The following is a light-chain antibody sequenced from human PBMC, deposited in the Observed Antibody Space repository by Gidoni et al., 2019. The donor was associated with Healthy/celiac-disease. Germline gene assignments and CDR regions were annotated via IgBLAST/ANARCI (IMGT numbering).Light chain of an antibody. CDR3: QQYYSTPPFT. J-gene: IGKJ3*01. Sequence: DIVMTKSPYSLAVSLGERATINCKSSQSVLYSSNNKNYLAWYQQKPGQPPKLLIYWASTRESGVPDRFSGSGSGTDFTLTISSLQAEDVAVYYCQQYYSTPPFTFGPGTKVDIK. CDR1: QSVLYSSNNKNY. CDR2: WAS. V-gene: IGKV4-1*01.